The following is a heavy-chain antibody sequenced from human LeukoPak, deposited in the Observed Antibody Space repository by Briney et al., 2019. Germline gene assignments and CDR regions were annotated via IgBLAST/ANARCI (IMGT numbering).Heavy chain of an antibody. CDR2: ISTSGAST. Sequence: PGGSLRLSCAASGFTFSTSAMNWVRQAPGKGLEWVSAISTSGASTYYADSVKGRFPISRDNSRNTLYLQMNSLRAEDTAVFYCARAIVGATTRSFDYWGQGTLVTVSS. D-gene: IGHD1-26*01. V-gene: IGHV3-23*01. CDR3: ARAIVGATTRSFDY. J-gene: IGHJ4*02. CDR1: GFTFSTSA.